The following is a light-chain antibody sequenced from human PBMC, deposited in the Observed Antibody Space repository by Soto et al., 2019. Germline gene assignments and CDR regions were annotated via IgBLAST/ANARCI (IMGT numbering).Light chain of an antibody. Sequence: QSALTQPASVSGSPGQSITISCTGTSGDIGGYNYVSWYQQHPGKAPKLLISEVTNRPSGVSNRFSGSKSGNTASLTISGLQAEDEADYYCSSYSSTNTPVLFGGGTKLTVL. J-gene: IGLJ3*02. CDR1: SGDIGGYNY. CDR2: EVT. CDR3: SSYSSTNTPVL. V-gene: IGLV2-14*01.